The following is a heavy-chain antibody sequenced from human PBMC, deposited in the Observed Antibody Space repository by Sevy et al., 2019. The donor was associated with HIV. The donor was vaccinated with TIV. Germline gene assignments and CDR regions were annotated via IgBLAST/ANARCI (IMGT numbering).Heavy chain of an antibody. J-gene: IGHJ1*01. Sequence: GGSLRLSCAASGFTFSSYAMHWVRQAPGKGLEWVAVITYDGSNKYYADSVKGRFTISRDNSKNTPYLQMNSLRAEDTAVYYCARAPNYYDSSGSKYFQHWGQGTLVTVSS. CDR3: ARAPNYYDSSGSKYFQH. V-gene: IGHV3-30-3*01. CDR1: GFTFSSYA. D-gene: IGHD3-22*01. CDR2: ITYDGSNK.